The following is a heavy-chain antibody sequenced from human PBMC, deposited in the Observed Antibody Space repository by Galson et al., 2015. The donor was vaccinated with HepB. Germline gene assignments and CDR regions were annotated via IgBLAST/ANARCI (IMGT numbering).Heavy chain of an antibody. CDR3: ARGDNDWNF. CDR1: GFTFSRYW. CDR2: INPDGRTK. J-gene: IGHJ4*02. Sequence: SLRLSCAASGFTFSRYWMSWVRQAPGKGLEWVVNINPDGRTKYYVDSVVGRSTISRDNAKSSLFLQMDSLRVEDTALYYCARGDNDWNFGGQGTLVTVSS. V-gene: IGHV3-7*03. D-gene: IGHD1-7*01.